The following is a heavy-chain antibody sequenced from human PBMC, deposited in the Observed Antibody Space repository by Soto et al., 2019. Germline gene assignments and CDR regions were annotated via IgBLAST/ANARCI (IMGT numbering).Heavy chain of an antibody. V-gene: IGHV4-28*03. D-gene: IGHD2-15*01. CDR3: ARGSVVAATLFDC. CDR2: IYYSGST. J-gene: IGHJ4*02. Sequence: SETLSLTCAVSGYSIGSSNWWGWIRQPPGKGLEWIGYIYYSGSTYYNPSLKSRVTISVDTSKNQFSLKLSSVTAADTAVYYCARGSVVAATLFDCWGQGTLVTVSS. CDR1: GYSIGSSNW.